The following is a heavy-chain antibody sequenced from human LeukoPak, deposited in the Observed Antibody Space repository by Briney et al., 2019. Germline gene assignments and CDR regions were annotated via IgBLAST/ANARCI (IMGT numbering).Heavy chain of an antibody. CDR1: GYIFTSYW. D-gene: IGHD2-15*01. V-gene: IGHV5-51*01. CDR3: ARHAKGYHTTHPFDP. CDR2: IYPGDSDT. Sequence: GESLKISCKGSGYIFTSYWIGWVRQMPGKGLEWMGIIYPGDSDTRYSPSFQGQVTTSADKSISTAYLQWSSLKASDTAMYYCARHAKGYHTTHPFDPWGQGTLVTVSS. J-gene: IGHJ5*02.